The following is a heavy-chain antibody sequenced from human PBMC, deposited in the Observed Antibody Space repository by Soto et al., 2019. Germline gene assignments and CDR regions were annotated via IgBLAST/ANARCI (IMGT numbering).Heavy chain of an antibody. V-gene: IGHV4-34*01. Sequence: QVQLQQWGAGLLKPSETLSLTCAVYGGSFSGYCWSWIRQPPGKGLEWIGEVDHSGSTNYNPSLKSRVTMSVDTSKNQFSLKLSSVTAADTAVYYCARGSIAARRDFDYWGQGTLVTVSS. CDR1: GGSFSGYC. J-gene: IGHJ4*02. CDR2: VDHSGST. CDR3: ARGSIAARRDFDY. D-gene: IGHD6-6*01.